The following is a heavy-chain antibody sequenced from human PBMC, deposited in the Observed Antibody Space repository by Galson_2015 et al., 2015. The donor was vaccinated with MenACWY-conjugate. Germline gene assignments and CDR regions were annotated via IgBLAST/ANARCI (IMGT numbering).Heavy chain of an antibody. V-gene: IGHV5-51*01. CDR1: GYIFTTYW. CDR3: ARHPPGGRGMDV. CDR2: ISPGDSNT. D-gene: IGHD1-26*01. Sequence: QSGAEVTKPGESLKISCKASGYIFTTYWIAWVRQMPGKGLEWIGLISPGDSNTRYSPSFQGQVTISADKSISTAYLQWSSLKASDTAMYYCARHPPGGRGMDVWGQGTTVTVSS. J-gene: IGHJ6*02.